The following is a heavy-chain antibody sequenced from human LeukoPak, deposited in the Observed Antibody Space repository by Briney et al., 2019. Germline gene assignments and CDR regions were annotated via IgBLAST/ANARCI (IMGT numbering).Heavy chain of an antibody. J-gene: IGHJ6*02. CDR1: GGSISSSSYY. Sequence: SETLSLTCTVSGGSISSSSYYCGWIRQPPGKGLEWIGSIYYSGSTYYNPSLKSRVTISVDTSKNQFSLKLSSVTAADTAVYYCASPNCSGGSCYDYYYYYGMDVWGQGTTVTVSS. CDR2: IYYSGST. V-gene: IGHV4-39*01. CDR3: ASPNCSGGSCYDYYYYYGMDV. D-gene: IGHD2-15*01.